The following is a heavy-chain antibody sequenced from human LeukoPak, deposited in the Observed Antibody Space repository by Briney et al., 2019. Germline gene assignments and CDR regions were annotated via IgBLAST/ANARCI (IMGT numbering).Heavy chain of an antibody. D-gene: IGHD6-6*01. J-gene: IGHJ6*03. Sequence: GGSLRLSCAASGFTLSDYYMRWIRQAPGKGLEWVSYISSSGSTIYYADSVKGRFTISRDNAKNSLYLQMSSLRAEDTAVYYCARARIAAHYYYYYMDVWGKGTTVTVSS. CDR1: GFTLSDYY. CDR2: ISSSGSTI. CDR3: ARARIAAHYYYYYMDV. V-gene: IGHV3-11*01.